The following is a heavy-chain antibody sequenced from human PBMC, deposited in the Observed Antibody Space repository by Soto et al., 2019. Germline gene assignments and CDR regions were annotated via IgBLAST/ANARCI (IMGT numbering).Heavy chain of an antibody. CDR3: TRDQVAGLFALGY. D-gene: IGHD6-19*01. Sequence: HPGGSLRLSCTASGFTFGDYAMSWFRQAPGKGLEWVGFIRSKAYGGTTEYAASVKGRFTISRDDSKSIAYLQMNSLKTEDTAVYYCTRDQVAGLFALGYWGQGTLVTVSS. CDR2: IRSKAYGGTT. V-gene: IGHV3-49*03. CDR1: GFTFGDYA. J-gene: IGHJ4*02.